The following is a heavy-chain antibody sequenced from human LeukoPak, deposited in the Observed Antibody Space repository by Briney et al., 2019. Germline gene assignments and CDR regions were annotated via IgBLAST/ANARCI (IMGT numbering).Heavy chain of an antibody. Sequence: GASVQVSCKASGGTFSSYAISWVRQAPGQGLEWMGGIIPIFGTANYAQKFQGRVTITADESTSTAYMELSSLRSEDTAVYYCARDQHPYYYDSSPCSAYWGQGTLVTVSS. CDR3: ARDQHPYYYDSSPCSAY. CDR1: GGTFSSYA. J-gene: IGHJ4*02. D-gene: IGHD3-22*01. CDR2: IIPIFGTA. V-gene: IGHV1-69*13.